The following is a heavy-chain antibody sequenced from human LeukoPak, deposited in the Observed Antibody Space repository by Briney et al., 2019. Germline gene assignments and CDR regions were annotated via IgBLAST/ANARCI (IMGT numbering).Heavy chain of an antibody. V-gene: IGHV4-39*07. CDR3: ARDYAYYYYMDV. D-gene: IGHD4-17*01. Sequence: PSETLSLTCNVPGGSISSSIYYWGWIRQPPGKGLEWIGSIYTSGSTNYNPSLKSRVTMSVDTSKNQFSLKLSSVTAADTAVYYCARDYAYYYYMDVWGKGTTVTISS. CDR1: GGSISSSIYY. J-gene: IGHJ6*03. CDR2: IYTSGST.